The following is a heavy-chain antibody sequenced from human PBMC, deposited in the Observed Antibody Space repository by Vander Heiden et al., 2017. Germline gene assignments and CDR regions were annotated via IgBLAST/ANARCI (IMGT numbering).Heavy chain of an antibody. V-gene: IGHV3-53*02. CDR3: STAPPHYYDSSGLASYSFDN. Sequence: EVQLVETGGGLIQPGGSLRLSCAASGFIVSNNYMGWVRQGPGKGLEWVSVIYADGSTYYADSVKGRFTISRDNSKNTLSLQMNSLRVEDTAVYYCSTAPPHYYDSSGLASYSFDNWGQGTLVTVSS. D-gene: IGHD3-22*01. J-gene: IGHJ4*02. CDR1: GFIVSNNY. CDR2: IYADGST.